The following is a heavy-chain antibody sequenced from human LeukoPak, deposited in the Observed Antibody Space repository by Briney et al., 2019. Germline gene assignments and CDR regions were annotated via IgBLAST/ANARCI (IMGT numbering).Heavy chain of an antibody. CDR2: IYYSGST. Sequence: PSETLSLTCSVSGGSISSYYWSWFRQPPGRGLEWIGYIYYSGSTNYNPSLKSRVTISLDTSKNQFSLKLTSVTAADTAVYYCARQKDTGYDLFFDYWGQGSLVTVSS. D-gene: IGHD5-12*01. CDR1: GGSISSYY. CDR3: ARQKDTGYDLFFDY. J-gene: IGHJ4*02. V-gene: IGHV4-59*08.